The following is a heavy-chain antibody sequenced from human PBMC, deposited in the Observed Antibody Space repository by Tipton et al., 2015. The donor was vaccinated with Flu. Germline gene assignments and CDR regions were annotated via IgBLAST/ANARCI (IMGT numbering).Heavy chain of an antibody. J-gene: IGHJ4*02. CDR2: IYYSGST. CDR1: GGSISSSSYY. CDR3: ARRVGVSQYSSGWYGSFDY. V-gene: IGHV4-39*01. Sequence: TLSLTCTVSGGSISSSSYYWGWIRQPPGKGLEWIGSIYYSGSTYYNPSLKSRVTISVDTSKNQFSLKLSSVTAADTAVYYCARRVGVSQYSSGWYGSFDYWDQGTLVTVSS. D-gene: IGHD6-19*01.